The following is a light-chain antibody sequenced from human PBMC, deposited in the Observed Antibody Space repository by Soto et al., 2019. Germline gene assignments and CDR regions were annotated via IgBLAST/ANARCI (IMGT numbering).Light chain of an antibody. Sequence: QSALTQPASVSGSPGQSISIYCTGTSSDVGGYNYVSWYQHHPGKAPKLMIYEVSNRPSGVSNRFSGSKSGNTASLIISGLQAEDEADYYCSSYTSSSPYVFGTGTKLTVL. J-gene: IGLJ1*01. V-gene: IGLV2-14*01. CDR1: SSDVGGYNY. CDR3: SSYTSSSPYV. CDR2: EVS.